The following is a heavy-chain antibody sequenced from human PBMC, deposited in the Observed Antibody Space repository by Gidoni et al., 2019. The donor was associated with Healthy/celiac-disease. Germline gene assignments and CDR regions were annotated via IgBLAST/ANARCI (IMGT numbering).Heavy chain of an antibody. J-gene: IGHJ4*02. CDR3: ARDLGYSSSWYYFDY. CDR2: IYYSGST. CDR1: GGSLRSRSYY. D-gene: IGHD6-13*01. V-gene: IGHV4-39*07. Sequence: QLPLQESCPGLVTPSETLSLPCTVAGGSLRSRSYYCGWIRQPPGKGLEWIGSIYYSGSTYYNPSLKSRVTISVDTSKNKFSLKLSSVTAAETAVYYCARDLGYSSSWYYFDYWGQGTLVTVSS.